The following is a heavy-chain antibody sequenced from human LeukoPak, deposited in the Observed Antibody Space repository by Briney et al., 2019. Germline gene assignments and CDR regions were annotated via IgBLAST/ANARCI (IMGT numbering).Heavy chain of an antibody. J-gene: IGHJ4*02. V-gene: IGHV3-23*01. CDR2: ISGSGGST. D-gene: IGHD6-19*01. CDR1: GFTFSSYA. CDR3: AKSICSSGWYCSIDY. Sequence: PGGSLTLSCAASGFTFSSYAMSWVRQAPGKGLEWVSAISGSGGSTYYADSVKGRFTISRDNSKNTLYLQMNSLRAEDTAVYYCAKSICSSGWYCSIDYWGQGTLVTVSP.